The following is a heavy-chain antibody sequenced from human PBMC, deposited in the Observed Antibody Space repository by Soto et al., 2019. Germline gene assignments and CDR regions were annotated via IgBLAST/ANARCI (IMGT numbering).Heavy chain of an antibody. D-gene: IGHD3-22*01. J-gene: IGHJ6*02. CDR2: IDWDDDK. V-gene: IGHV2-70*01. Sequence: ASGPTLVNPTQTLTLTCTFSGFSLSTSGMCVSWIRQPPGKALEWLALIDWDDDKYYSTSLKTRLTISKDTSKNQVVLTMTNMDPVDTATYYCARIKYYDSSGYLYGMDVWGQGTTVTVSS. CDR3: ARIKYYDSSGYLYGMDV. CDR1: GFSLSTSGMC.